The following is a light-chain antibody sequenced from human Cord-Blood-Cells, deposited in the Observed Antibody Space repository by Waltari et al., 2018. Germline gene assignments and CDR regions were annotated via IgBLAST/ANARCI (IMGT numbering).Light chain of an antibody. Sequence: EIVMTQSPATLSVSPGERATLSYRASQSVSSNLAWYQPKPGPAPRLLIYGASTRATVIPARFSGSGSGTEFTLTISSLQSEDFAVYYCQQYNNWPPITFGQGTRLEIK. CDR3: QQYNNWPPIT. V-gene: IGKV3-15*01. CDR2: GAS. J-gene: IGKJ5*01. CDR1: QSVSSN.